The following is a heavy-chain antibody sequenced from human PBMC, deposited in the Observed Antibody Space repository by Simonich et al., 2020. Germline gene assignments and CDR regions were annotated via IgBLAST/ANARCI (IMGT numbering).Heavy chain of an antibody. J-gene: IGHJ3*02. CDR1: GYTFTGYF. V-gene: IGHV1-2*02. Sequence: QGQLVQSGAEVKKPGASVKVSCKASGYTFTGYFMHWVRQAPGQGLGWMGWINPNSGGTNYEQKFQGRVNMTRDTSIRTAYMELSRLRSDDTAGYYCARGRLTGDKGAFDIWGQGTMVTVSS. D-gene: IGHD7-27*01. CDR3: ARGRLTGDKGAFDI. CDR2: INPNSGGT.